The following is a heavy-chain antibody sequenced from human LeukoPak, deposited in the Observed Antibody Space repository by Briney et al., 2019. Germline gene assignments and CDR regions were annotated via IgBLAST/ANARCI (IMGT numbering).Heavy chain of an antibody. D-gene: IGHD3-10*01. V-gene: IGHV5-51*03. CDR2: LYPGDSDT. CDR1: GYSFAIYW. Sequence: PGESLKISCTGSGYSFAIYWIGWVRQMPGKGLEWMGILYPGDSDTRYSPSFQGQVTISADKSSSTAYLQWSSLQASDTAMYYCARSRGGTRFVDYWGQGTLVTVSS. J-gene: IGHJ4*02. CDR3: ARSRGGTRFVDY.